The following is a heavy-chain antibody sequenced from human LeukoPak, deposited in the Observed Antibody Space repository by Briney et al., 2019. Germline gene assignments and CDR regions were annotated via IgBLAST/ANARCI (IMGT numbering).Heavy chain of an antibody. CDR3: ARPPTLDSIAGNPDY. Sequence: GESLKISCKGSGYSFTSYWIGWVRQMPGKGLEWMGIIYPGDSDTRYSPSFQGQVTISADKSISTAYLQWSSLKASDTAMYYCARPPTLDSIAGNPDYWGQGTLVTVSS. D-gene: IGHD3-22*01. CDR2: IYPGDSDT. CDR1: GYSFTSYW. J-gene: IGHJ4*02. V-gene: IGHV5-51*01.